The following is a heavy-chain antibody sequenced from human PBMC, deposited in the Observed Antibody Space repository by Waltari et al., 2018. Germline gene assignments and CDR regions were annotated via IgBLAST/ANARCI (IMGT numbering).Heavy chain of an antibody. CDR2: ILYDGSNK. CDR3: ARDWGGGGYYDSSGSDY. V-gene: IGHV3-33*01. Sequence: QVQLVESGGGVVQPGRSLRLSCPASGFTFSSFGMHWVRAAPGQGLEGVAVILYDGSNKYYADSVKGRFTISRDNSKNTLYLQMNSLRAEDTAVYYCARDWGGGGYYDSSGSDYWGQGTLVTVSS. CDR1: GFTFSSFG. J-gene: IGHJ4*02. D-gene: IGHD3-22*01.